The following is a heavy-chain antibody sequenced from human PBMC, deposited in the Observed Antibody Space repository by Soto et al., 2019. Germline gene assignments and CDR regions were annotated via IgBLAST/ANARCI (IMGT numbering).Heavy chain of an antibody. CDR3: ARQSGGYYVDSCDI. V-gene: IGHV3-48*01. CDR2: IISSSRTI. Sequence: EVQLVESGGGLVQPGGSLRLSCAASGFTFSSYSMNWVRQAPGKGLEMVSYIISSSRTIYYADSVKGRFTISRDHAENSLYLHMNSQRGDAAAVYICARQSGGYYVDSCDIWGQGTMVTVSA. D-gene: IGHD1-26*01. CDR1: GFTFSSYS. J-gene: IGHJ3*02.